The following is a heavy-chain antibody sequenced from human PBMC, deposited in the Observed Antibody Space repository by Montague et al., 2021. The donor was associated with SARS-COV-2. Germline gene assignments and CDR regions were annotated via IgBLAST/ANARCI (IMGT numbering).Heavy chain of an antibody. D-gene: IGHD5/OR15-5a*01. Sequence: SETLSLTCLVSGGTISTDNLYWYWAWIRQPPGKGLDWIGSIFHNGDSYYNPSLNTRVTISIDTSRNHFSLILTSVTAPDTAVYYCARHVSNLSADVDYFDYWGQGTLVTVSS. CDR1: GGTISTDNLYWY. CDR3: ARHVSNLSADVDYFDY. V-gene: IGHV4-39*01. J-gene: IGHJ4*02. CDR2: IFHNGDS.